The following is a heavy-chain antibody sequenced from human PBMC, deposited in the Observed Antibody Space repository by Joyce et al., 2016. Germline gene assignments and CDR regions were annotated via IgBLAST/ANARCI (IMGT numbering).Heavy chain of an antibody. CDR1: GFTFSDYP. J-gene: IGHJ4*02. CDR3: ARGNYGSGSYRDY. CDR2: ISSDGSNN. Sequence: QVQLVESGGGVVQPGRSLKLSCAASGFTFSDYPMHWVRQAPGKGLDWVAVISSDGSNNFDADSVKGRFTISRDNSKNTLYLQLHSLRAEDTAVYYCARGNYGSGSYRDYWGQGTLVTVSS. V-gene: IGHV3-30*04. D-gene: IGHD3-10*01.